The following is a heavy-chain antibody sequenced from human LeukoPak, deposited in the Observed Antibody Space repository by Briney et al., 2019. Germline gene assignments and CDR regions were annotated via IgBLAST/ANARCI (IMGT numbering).Heavy chain of an antibody. V-gene: IGHV3-15*01. D-gene: IGHD6-19*01. Sequence: GGSLRLSCAASGFTFSNYAMSWVRQAPGKGLEWVGRIKSKTDGGTTDCAAPVKGRFTISRDDSKNTLYLQMNSLKTEDTAVYYCTTEIKQWLALDYWGQGTLVTVSS. CDR1: GFTFSNYA. J-gene: IGHJ4*02. CDR2: IKSKTDGGTT. CDR3: TTEIKQWLALDY.